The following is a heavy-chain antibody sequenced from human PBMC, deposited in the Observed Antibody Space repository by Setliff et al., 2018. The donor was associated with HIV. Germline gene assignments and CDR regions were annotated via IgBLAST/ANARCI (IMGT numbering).Heavy chain of an antibody. Sequence: PGGSLRLSCAASGFTFDDYGMSWVRQAPGKGLEWVSGINWNGGSTGYADSVKGRFTISRDNAKNSLYLQMNSLRAEDTALYYCARGPSSTHWSPGYFQHWGQGTPVTVSS. CDR1: GFTFDDYG. CDR3: ARGPSSTHWSPGYFQH. J-gene: IGHJ1*01. CDR2: INWNGGST. D-gene: IGHD2-8*02. V-gene: IGHV3-20*04.